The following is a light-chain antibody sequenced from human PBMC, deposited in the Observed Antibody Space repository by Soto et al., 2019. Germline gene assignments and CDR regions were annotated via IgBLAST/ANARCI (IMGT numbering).Light chain of an antibody. CDR1: QSVSSSY. V-gene: IGKV3-20*01. CDR2: GAS. J-gene: IGKJ5*01. CDR3: HQYGSSLIT. Sequence: EIVLTQSPGTLSLSPGERATLSCRASQSVSSSYLAWYQQKPGQAPRLLIYGASSRATGIPDRFSGSGSGTDFTLTISRLEPDDFAVYYCHQYGSSLITFGQGTRLEIK.